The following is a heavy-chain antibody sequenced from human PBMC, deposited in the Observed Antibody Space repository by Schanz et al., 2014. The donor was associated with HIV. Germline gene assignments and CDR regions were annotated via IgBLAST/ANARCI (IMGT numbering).Heavy chain of an antibody. J-gene: IGHJ6*02. Sequence: VQLVESGGGLEQPGGSLRLSCAASGFTFSDYGMHWVRQAPGKGLEWVAVISYDGSNKKYADSVKGRFTISRDNSKNTPYLQMKSPRAADTAVYYCAKDRNYYDDKYWGKGNYYYYYGMDVWGQGTTVIVSS. D-gene: IGHD3-22*01. CDR3: AKDRNYYDDKYWGKGNYYYYYGMDV. V-gene: IGHV3-30*18. CDR1: GFTFSDYG. CDR2: ISYDGSNK.